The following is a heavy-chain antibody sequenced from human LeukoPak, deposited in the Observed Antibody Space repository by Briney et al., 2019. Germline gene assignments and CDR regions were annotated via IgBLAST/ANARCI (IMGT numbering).Heavy chain of an antibody. D-gene: IGHD2-15*01. V-gene: IGHV3-7*01. CDR3: ARARGSWSYFDY. Sequence: GGSLRFSCAASGFTFSSYWMSWVRQAPGKGLEWVANIKPDGSEKYYLESVKGRFTISRDNAKNSVYLQMNSLRVDDTAVYYCARARGSWSYFDYWGQGTLVTVSS. J-gene: IGHJ4*02. CDR2: IKPDGSEK. CDR1: GFTFSSYW.